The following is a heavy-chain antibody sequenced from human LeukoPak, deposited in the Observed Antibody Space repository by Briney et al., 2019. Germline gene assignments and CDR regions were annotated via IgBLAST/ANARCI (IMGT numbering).Heavy chain of an antibody. CDR2: IYSGGST. Sequence: GGSLRLSCRVSGFTVSRSYMTWVRQAPGKGLEWVSVIYSGGSTYYADSVKGRFTISRDNSKNTLYPQMNSLRAEDTAVYYCARADYAYFDYWGQGTLVTVSS. D-gene: IGHD4-17*01. V-gene: IGHV3-53*01. CDR1: GFTVSRSY. J-gene: IGHJ4*02. CDR3: ARADYAYFDY.